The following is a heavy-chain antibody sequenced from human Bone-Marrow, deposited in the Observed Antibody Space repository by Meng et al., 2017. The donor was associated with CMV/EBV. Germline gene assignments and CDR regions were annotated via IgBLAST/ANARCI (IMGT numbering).Heavy chain of an antibody. CDR2: IIPILGIA. CDR3: ARGASGQLGY. D-gene: IGHD6-13*01. CDR1: GGTFSSYT. Sequence: SVKVSCKASGGTFSSYTISWVRQVPGQGLEWMGRIIPILGIANYAQKFQGRVTITADKSTSTAYMELSSLRSEDTAVYYCARGASGQLGYWGQGPRVTVYS. J-gene: IGHJ4*02. V-gene: IGHV1-69*02.